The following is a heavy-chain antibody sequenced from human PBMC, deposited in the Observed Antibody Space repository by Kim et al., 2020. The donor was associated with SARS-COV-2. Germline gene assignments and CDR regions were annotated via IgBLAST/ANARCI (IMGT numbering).Heavy chain of an antibody. CDR2: INTNTGNP. J-gene: IGHJ4*02. V-gene: IGHV7-4-1*02. CDR1: GYSFTSNA. Sequence: ASVKVSCKASGYSFTSNAINWARQAPGQGLEWVGWINTNTGNPTYAQGFTGRFVFSLDTSVRTAYLQISSLKAEDTAVYYCARVSYNGGWYSDYWGQGTLVTVSS. CDR3: ARVSYNGGWYSDY. D-gene: IGHD6-19*01.